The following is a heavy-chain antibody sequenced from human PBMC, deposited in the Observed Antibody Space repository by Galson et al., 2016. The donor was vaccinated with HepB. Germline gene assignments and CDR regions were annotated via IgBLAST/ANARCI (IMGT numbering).Heavy chain of an antibody. CDR1: GFTFTSYA. CDR2: ISGRDGRT. V-gene: IGHV3-23*01. J-gene: IGHJ6*02. CDR3: AKGEVWGSRYFYGVDV. Sequence: SLRLSCAASGFTFTSYAMSWVRQAPGKGLEWVSGISGRDGRTCYADSVKGRFTISRDNSKNTLYLQINSLRAEDTAVYYCAKGEVWGSRYFYGVDVWGQGTTVTVSS. D-gene: IGHD7-27*01.